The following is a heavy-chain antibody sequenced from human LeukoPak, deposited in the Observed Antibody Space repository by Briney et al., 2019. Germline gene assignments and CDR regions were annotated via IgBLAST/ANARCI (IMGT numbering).Heavy chain of an antibody. V-gene: IGHV1-69*13. CDR1: GYTFTSYG. Sequence: GASVKVSCKASGYTFTSYGISWVRQAPGQGLEWMGGIIPIFGTANYAQKFQGRVTITADESTSTAYMELSSLRSEDTAVYYCATGRPRLRYFDWLLYWGQGTLVTVSS. CDR2: IIPIFGTA. D-gene: IGHD3-9*01. CDR3: ATGRPRLRYFDWLLY. J-gene: IGHJ4*02.